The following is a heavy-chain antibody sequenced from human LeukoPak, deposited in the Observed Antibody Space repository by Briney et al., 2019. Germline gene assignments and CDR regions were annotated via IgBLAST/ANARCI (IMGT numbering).Heavy chain of an antibody. V-gene: IGHV4-34*01. J-gene: IGHJ4*02. Sequence: SETLSLTCAVYGGSFSGYYWSWIRQPPGKGLEWIREINHSGSTNYNPSLKSRVTISVDTSKNQFSLELSSVTAADTAVYYCARGASGIVLMVYAMRFDYWGQGTLVTVSS. CDR1: GGSFSGYY. CDR3: ARGASGIVLMVYAMRFDY. D-gene: IGHD2-8*01. CDR2: INHSGST.